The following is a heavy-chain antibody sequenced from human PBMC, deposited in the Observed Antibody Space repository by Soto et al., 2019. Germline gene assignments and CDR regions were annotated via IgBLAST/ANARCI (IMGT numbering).Heavy chain of an antibody. Sequence: EVQVLESGGGLVQPGGSLRVSCAATGFIFSSYGMSWVRQAPGRGLEWVAAITGSGESTYYGDSMKGRFTISRDNSKKTVYLQMDSLRAEDTAVYYCAKSAGVWGPYYSDYWGRGTLVTVSS. CDR1: GFIFSSYG. CDR2: ITGSGEST. D-gene: IGHD3-16*01. CDR3: AKSAGVWGPYYSDY. J-gene: IGHJ4*02. V-gene: IGHV3-23*01.